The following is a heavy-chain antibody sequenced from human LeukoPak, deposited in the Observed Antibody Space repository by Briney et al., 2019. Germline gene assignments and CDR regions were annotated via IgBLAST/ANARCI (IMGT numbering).Heavy chain of an antibody. V-gene: IGHV3-21*01. D-gene: IGHD3-10*01. CDR1: GFTFSSYG. Sequence: GGSLRLSCAASGFTFSSYGMNWVRQAPGKGLEWVSSISSSSSYIYYADSVKGRFTTSRDNAKNSLYLQMNSLRAEDTAVYYCARGILWFGELLSYYFDYWGQGTLVTVSS. J-gene: IGHJ4*02. CDR2: ISSSSSYI. CDR3: ARGILWFGELLSYYFDY.